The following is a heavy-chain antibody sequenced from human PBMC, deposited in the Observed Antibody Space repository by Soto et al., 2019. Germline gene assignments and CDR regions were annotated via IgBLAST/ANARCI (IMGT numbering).Heavy chain of an antibody. CDR3: AKRAGGVGGKYYLDY. D-gene: IGHD2-8*02. Sequence: PGGSLRLSCVASEFSFSNYAMTWVRQAPGKGLEWVSVISGSGSSTYYADSVKARFTISRDNSKSTLYLQMNSLRAEDTAVYYCAKRAGGVGGKYYLDYWGQGTLVTVSS. CDR1: EFSFSNYA. J-gene: IGHJ4*02. CDR2: ISGSGSST. V-gene: IGHV3-23*01.